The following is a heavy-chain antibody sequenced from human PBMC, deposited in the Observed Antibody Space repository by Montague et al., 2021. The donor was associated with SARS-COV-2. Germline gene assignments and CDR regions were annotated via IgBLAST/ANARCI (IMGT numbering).Heavy chain of an antibody. V-gene: IGHV4-39*01. CDR2: IHYRGNT. CDR1: GGSISSSSYY. D-gene: IGHD3-9*01. Sequence: SETLSLTCTVSGGSISSSSYYWGWIRQPPGKGLEWIGNIHYRGNTSYNPSLNSRATISVDTSKDQFSLNVNSVTASDTAVYYCVTAGSYFDWFPLVYWGQGSLVAVSS. J-gene: IGHJ4*02. CDR3: VTAGSYFDWFPLVY.